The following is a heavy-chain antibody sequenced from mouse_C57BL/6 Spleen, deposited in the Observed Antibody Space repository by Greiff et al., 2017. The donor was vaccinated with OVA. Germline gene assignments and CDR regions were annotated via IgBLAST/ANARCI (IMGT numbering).Heavy chain of an antibody. J-gene: IGHJ4*01. D-gene: IGHD2-5*01. CDR1: GFSLTSYG. CDR3: AKPTIVTTRGAMDY. Sequence: QVQLQQSGPGLVQPSQSLSITCTVSGFSLTSYGVHWVRQSPGKGLEWLGVIWSGGSTDYNAAFISRLSISKDNSKSQVFFKMKSLQDDDTAIYYCAKPTIVTTRGAMDYWGQGTSVTVAS. V-gene: IGHV2-2*01. CDR2: IWSGGST.